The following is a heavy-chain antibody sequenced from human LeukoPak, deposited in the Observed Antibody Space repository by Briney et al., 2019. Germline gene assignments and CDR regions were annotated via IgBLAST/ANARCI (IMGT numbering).Heavy chain of an antibody. D-gene: IGHD6-13*01. J-gene: IGHJ1*01. CDR2: INPNSGGT. CDR3: ARGEVSSWYDYIQH. V-gene: IGHV1-2*02. CDR1: GYTFTGYY. Sequence: ASVKVSCKASGYTFTGYYMHWVRQAPGQGLEWMGWINPNSGGTKYAQKFQGRVTMTRDTSISTGDMELSRLRSDDTAVYYCARGEVSSWYDYIQHWGQGSLVTVSS.